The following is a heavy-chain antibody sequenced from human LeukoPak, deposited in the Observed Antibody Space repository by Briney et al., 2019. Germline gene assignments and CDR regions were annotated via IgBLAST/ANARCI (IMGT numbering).Heavy chain of an antibody. CDR3: AGAGYDAFDI. J-gene: IGHJ3*02. CDR2: IIPVFGTT. V-gene: IGHV1-69*13. Sequence: SVKVSCKASGGTFNNCTINWVRQAPGQVRQAPGQGLEWMGGIIPVFGTTNYAQKFQDRVTIIADESTSTAYMELSSLTSEDTAVYYCAGAGYDAFDIWGQGTMVTVSS. CDR1: GGTFNNCT. D-gene: IGHD6-13*01.